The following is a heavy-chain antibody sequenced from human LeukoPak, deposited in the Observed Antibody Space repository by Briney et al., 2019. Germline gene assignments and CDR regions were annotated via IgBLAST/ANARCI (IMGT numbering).Heavy chain of an antibody. V-gene: IGHV3-7*01. D-gene: IGHD7-27*01. Sequence: GGSLRLSCAGSGFTFSSSWMFWARQVPGEGLEWVAHIKYDGSEIYYVDSVRGRFTISRDNAKNSLYLYMNNLRPDDAAVYYCVKDWGLWGQGTLVSVSS. CDR2: IKYDGSEI. CDR3: VKDWGL. J-gene: IGHJ4*02. CDR1: GFTFSSSW.